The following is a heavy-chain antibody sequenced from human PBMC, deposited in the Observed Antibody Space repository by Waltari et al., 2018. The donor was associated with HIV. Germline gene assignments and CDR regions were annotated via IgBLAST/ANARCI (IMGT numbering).Heavy chain of an antibody. CDR2: ITEGGVT. D-gene: IGHD4-17*01. V-gene: IGHV3-66*01. J-gene: IGHJ4*02. Sequence: EVKLVESGGDLVQPGGSLKLSCVASGFNVWTNYLGWVRQAPGTGLEWGNLITEGGVTYYSGSVKDRFSIYRDTSKNTSYRQMSSLRAYDSALYYCVRERNTVTTTSYYVDFWGQGTLVTVSS. CDR1: GFNVWTNY. CDR3: VRERNTVTTTSYYVDF.